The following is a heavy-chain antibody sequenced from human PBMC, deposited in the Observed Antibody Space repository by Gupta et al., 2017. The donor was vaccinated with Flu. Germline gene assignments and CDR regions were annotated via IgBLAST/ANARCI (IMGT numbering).Heavy chain of an antibody. CDR1: GSIFSEFW. D-gene: IGHD3-10*01. CDR2: IKKDGSET. J-gene: IGHJ4*02. V-gene: IGHV3-7*01. Sequence: EVELVEYGGEFVQPGGYLRLSCAACGSIFSEFWMNWVRHTPGKGLEWLAVIKKDGSETYYQDSVRGRFTISRDNVKNLLYLHMSRLSAEDTGLYYCAGGGEFLPVNWGQGTLVTVSS. CDR3: AGGGEFLPVN.